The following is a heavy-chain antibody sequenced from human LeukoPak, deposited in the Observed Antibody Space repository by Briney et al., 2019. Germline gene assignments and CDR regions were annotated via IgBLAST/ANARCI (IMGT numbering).Heavy chain of an antibody. CDR2: IYDSGRT. CDR1: VGSITRYY. CDR3: ARGGIAAAALVHLDY. V-gene: IGHV4-59*01. J-gene: IGHJ4*02. D-gene: IGHD6-13*01. Sequence: SQTLSLTCTLSVGSITRYYWSWMRQPAGKGLECIGYIYDSGRTNDNPSLKSRVTIAVDTSKHQFSLKLRSVTAADTAVYCCARGGIAAAALVHLDYWGQGTLVTVSS.